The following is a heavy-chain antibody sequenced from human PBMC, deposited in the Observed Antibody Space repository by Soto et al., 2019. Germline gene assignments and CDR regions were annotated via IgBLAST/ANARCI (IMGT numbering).Heavy chain of an antibody. D-gene: IGHD2-15*01. J-gene: IGHJ4*02. CDR3: AKSGYCSGGSCYKGVFDY. CDR2: ISGSGDST. CDR1: GFMFSRYA. V-gene: IGHV3-23*01. Sequence: GGSLRLSCAASGFMFSRYAMSWVRQAPGKGLEWVSAISGSGDSTYYADSVKGRFTISRDNSKNTLYLQRNSLRAEDTAVYYCAKSGYCSGGSCYKGVFDYWGQGTLVTVSS.